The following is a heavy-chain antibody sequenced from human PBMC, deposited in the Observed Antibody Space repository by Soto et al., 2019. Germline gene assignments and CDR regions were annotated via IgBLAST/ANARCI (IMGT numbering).Heavy chain of an antibody. J-gene: IGHJ4*02. CDR3: ARAPRSIPQLEPFDY. CDR2: INHSGST. CDR1: GGSFSCYY. Sequence: PSETLSLTCAVYGGSFSCYYLSWIRQPPGKGLEWIGEINHSGSTNYNPSLKSRVTISVDTSKNQFSLKLSSVTAADTAVYYCARAPRSIPQLEPFDYWGQGTLVTVSS. V-gene: IGHV4-34*01. D-gene: IGHD1-1*01.